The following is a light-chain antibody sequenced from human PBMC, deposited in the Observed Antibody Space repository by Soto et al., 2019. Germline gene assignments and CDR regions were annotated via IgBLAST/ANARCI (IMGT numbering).Light chain of an antibody. CDR1: SSDIGGYNY. Sequence: QSVLTQPPSASASPGQSVTISCTGTSSDIGGYNYVSWYQQHPGKAPKVVIYEVNKRPSGVPDRFSGSKSGSTASLTVSGLQAEDEADYYCNSYAGSNIGVFGGGTKLTVL. CDR3: NSYAGSNIGV. J-gene: IGLJ3*02. CDR2: EVN. V-gene: IGLV2-8*01.